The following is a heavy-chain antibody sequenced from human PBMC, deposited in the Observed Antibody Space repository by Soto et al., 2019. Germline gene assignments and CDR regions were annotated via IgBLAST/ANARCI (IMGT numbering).Heavy chain of an antibody. CDR3: ARVLAAADSYYYYGMKL. D-gene: IGHD6-25*01. J-gene: IGHJ6*01. CDR2: INPNSGGT. Sequence: ASVKVSCKASGYTFTGYYMHWVGQAPGQGLEWMGWINPNSGGTNYAQKFQGRVTMTRDTSISTAYMELSRLRSDDTAVYYCARVLAAADSYYYYGMKLWGEGTPVSVSS. CDR1: GYTFTGYY. V-gene: IGHV1-2*02.